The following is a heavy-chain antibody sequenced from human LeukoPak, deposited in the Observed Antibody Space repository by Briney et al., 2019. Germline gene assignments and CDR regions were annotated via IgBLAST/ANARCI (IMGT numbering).Heavy chain of an antibody. CDR2: ISGSGGST. V-gene: IGHV3-23*01. CDR3: AKDTGPWVTTVTTSY. CDR1: GFTFSSYA. J-gene: IGHJ4*02. Sequence: PGGSLRLSCAASGFTFSSYAMSWVRQAPGKGLEWVSAISGSGGSTYYADSVKGRFTVSRDNSKNTLYLQMNSLRAEDTAVYYCAKDTGPWVTTVTTSYWGQGTLVTVSS. D-gene: IGHD4-17*01.